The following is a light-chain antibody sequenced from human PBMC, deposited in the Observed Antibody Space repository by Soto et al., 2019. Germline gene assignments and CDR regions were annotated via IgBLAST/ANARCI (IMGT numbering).Light chain of an antibody. CDR1: QSVSSN. CDR3: QQYNNWPPT. V-gene: IGKV3-15*01. CDR2: GAS. J-gene: IGKJ1*01. Sequence: EIVMTQSPATLSVSPGVRATLSCRASQSVSSNLAWYQQKPGQAPRLLIYGASTRATGIPARFSGSGSGTEFTLTISSLQSEDFAVYYCQQYNNWPPTFGQGTKVEIK.